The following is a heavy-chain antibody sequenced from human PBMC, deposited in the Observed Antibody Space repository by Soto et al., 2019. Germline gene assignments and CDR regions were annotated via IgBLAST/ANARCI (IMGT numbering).Heavy chain of an antibody. CDR3: ARGQVKGSGWYRHIIDY. D-gene: IGHD6-19*01. CDR2: INHSGST. Sequence: QVQLQQWGAGLLKPSETLSLTCAVYGGSFSGYYWSWIRQPPGKGLEWIGEINHSGSTNYNPSLKSRVTISVDTSKNQFSLKLSSVTAADTAVDYCARGQVKGSGWYRHIIDYWGQGTLVTVSS. J-gene: IGHJ4*02. CDR1: GGSFSGYY. V-gene: IGHV4-34*01.